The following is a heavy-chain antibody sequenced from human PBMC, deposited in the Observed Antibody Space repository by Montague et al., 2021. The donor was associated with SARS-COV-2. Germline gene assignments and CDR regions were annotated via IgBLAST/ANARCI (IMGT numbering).Heavy chain of an antibody. CDR3: AKFPQRNYDILIDDAFDI. V-gene: IGHV3-9*01. D-gene: IGHD3-9*01. CDR1: GFTFDDYA. J-gene: IGHJ3*02. Sequence: SLRLSCAASGFTFDDYAMHWVRQAPGKGLEWVSGLSWNSGSIGYADSVKGRFTISRDNAKNSLYLQMNSLRAEDTALYYCAKFPQRNYDILIDDAFDIWGQGTMVTVSP. CDR2: LSWNSGSI.